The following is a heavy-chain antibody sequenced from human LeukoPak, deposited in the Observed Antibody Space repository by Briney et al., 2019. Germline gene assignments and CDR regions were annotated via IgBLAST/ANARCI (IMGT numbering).Heavy chain of an antibody. J-gene: IGHJ5*01. CDR3: ARSRQASGLFNS. D-gene: IGHD3-10*01. CDR2: IHHSGST. CDR1: GGSISSGYW. V-gene: IGHV4-4*02. Sequence: PSGTLSLTCDVSGGSISSGYWWSWVRQPPGKGLEWIGEIHHSGSTNYNPSLKSRVTISMDKSKNRFSVMLTPVTAADTAVYYCARSRQASGLFNSWGQGTLVVVSS.